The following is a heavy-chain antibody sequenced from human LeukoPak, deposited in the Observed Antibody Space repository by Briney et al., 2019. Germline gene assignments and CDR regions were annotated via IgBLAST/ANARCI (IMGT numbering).Heavy chain of an antibody. CDR3: ARNYDILTGYYTLGY. V-gene: IGHV4-39*01. J-gene: IGHJ4*02. CDR1: GGPISSSSYY. D-gene: IGHD3-9*01. CDR2: IYYSGST. Sequence: SETLSLTCTVSGGPISSSSYYWGWIRQPPGKGLEWIGSIYYSGSTYYNPSLKSRVTISVDTSKNQFSLKLSSVTAADTAVYYCARNYDILTGYYTLGYWGQGTLVTVSS.